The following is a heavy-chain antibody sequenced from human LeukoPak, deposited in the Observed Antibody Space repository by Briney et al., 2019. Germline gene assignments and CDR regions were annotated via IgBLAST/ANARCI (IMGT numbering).Heavy chain of an antibody. CDR3: AKIVVVTKFDY. Sequence: GGSLRLSCAASGFTFSSYAMSWVRQAPGQGLEWVSYISGSGGSIYYADSVKGRFTISRGNSKNTLYLQMNSLRAEDTAVYYCAKIVVVTKFDYWGQGTLVTVSS. CDR1: GFTFSSYA. CDR2: ISGSGGSI. J-gene: IGHJ4*02. D-gene: IGHD3-22*01. V-gene: IGHV3-23*01.